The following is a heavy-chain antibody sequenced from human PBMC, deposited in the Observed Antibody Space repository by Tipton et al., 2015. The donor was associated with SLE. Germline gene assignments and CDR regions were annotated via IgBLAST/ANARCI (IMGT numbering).Heavy chain of an antibody. CDR3: ARDPVAAAGSFDY. CDR2: IYYSGST. CDR1: GGSISSYY. Sequence: TLSLTCTVSGGSISSYYWSWIRQPPGKGLEWIGSIYYSGSTFYSQSLKSRVTISVDTSKNQFSLKLSSVTAADTAVYYCARDPVAAAGSFDYWGQGTLVTVSS. V-gene: IGHV4-59*12. D-gene: IGHD6-13*01. J-gene: IGHJ4*02.